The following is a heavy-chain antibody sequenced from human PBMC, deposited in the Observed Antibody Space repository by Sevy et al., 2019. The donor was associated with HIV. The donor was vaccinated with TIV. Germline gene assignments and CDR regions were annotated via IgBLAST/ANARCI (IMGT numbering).Heavy chain of an antibody. Sequence: ASVKVSCKASGYTFTSYYMHWVRQAPGQGLEWMGTINPSGGSTSYAQKFQGRVTMTRDTSTSTVYMELSSLRSEDTAVYYCARVIDFWSGYKYYYYGMDVWGQGTTVTVSS. CDR2: INPSGGST. CDR3: ARVIDFWSGYKYYYYGMDV. CDR1: GYTFTSYY. J-gene: IGHJ6*02. D-gene: IGHD3-3*01. V-gene: IGHV1-46*03.